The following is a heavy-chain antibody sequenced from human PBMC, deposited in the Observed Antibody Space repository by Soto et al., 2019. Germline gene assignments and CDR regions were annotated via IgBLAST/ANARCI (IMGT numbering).Heavy chain of an antibody. CDR3: ARARYRSAWYADF. CDR2: IIPIVGTT. CDR1: GDTFASYT. J-gene: IGHJ4*02. Sequence: QVQLVQSGAEVKKPGSSVKVSCKASGDTFASYTITWVRQAPGQGLEWMGRIIPIVGTTNYAQKFQGRVTITADKSTNTAFMELSSLRSDDTAVYFCARARYRSAWYADFWGQGTLVTVSS. D-gene: IGHD6-19*01. V-gene: IGHV1-69*08.